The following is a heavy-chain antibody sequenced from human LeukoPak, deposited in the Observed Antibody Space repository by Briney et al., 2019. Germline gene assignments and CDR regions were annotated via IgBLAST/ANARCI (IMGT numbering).Heavy chain of an antibody. CDR2: IIPIFGTA. Sequence: ASVTVSCKASGGTFSNYAINWVRQAPGQGLEWMGGIIPIFGTANYAQKFQGRVTITADESTSTAYMELSSLRSEDTAVYYCARRERAVAGTSHFDYWGQGTLVTVSS. D-gene: IGHD6-19*01. V-gene: IGHV1-69*13. CDR3: ARRERAVAGTSHFDY. CDR1: GGTFSNYA. J-gene: IGHJ4*02.